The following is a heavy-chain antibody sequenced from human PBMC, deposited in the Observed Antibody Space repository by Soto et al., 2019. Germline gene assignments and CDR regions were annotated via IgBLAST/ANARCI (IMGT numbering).Heavy chain of an antibody. D-gene: IGHD5-12*01. CDR1: GGTFSSYA. V-gene: IGHV1-69*12. CDR3: VRVVAIPGYPDN. Sequence: QVQLVQSGAEVRQPASSVKVSCKTSGGTFSSYAISWVRQAPGQGLEWMGGIVPIVDTQTYAQKFQVRVTIPADDSTSTAYMELSSLRSDDTAIYCCVRVVAIPGYPDNWGQGTLGNVSS. CDR2: IVPIVDTQ. J-gene: IGHJ4*02.